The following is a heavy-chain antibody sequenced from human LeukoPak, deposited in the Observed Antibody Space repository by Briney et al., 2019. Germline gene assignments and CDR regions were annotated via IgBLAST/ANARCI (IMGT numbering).Heavy chain of an antibody. D-gene: IGHD2-21*01. CDR1: GFTFTSSA. Sequence: ASVKVSCKASGFTFTSSAMQWVRQARGQRLEWIGWIVVGSGNTNYAQNFQERVTITRDVSTSTAYMELSSLRSEDTAVYYCAANTPRVVREDAFDIWGQGTMVTVSS. V-gene: IGHV1-58*02. CDR3: AANTPRVVREDAFDI. J-gene: IGHJ3*02. CDR2: IVVGSGNT.